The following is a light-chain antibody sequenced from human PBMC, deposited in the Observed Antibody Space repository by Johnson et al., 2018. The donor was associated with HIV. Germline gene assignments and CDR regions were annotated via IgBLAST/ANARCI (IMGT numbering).Light chain of an antibody. J-gene: IGLJ1*01. CDR2: ENN. V-gene: IGLV1-51*02. CDR3: GTWDSSLSAHYV. Sequence: QSVLTQPPSVSAAPGQKVTISCSGSSSNIANNYVSWYQQLPGTAPKLLIYENNKRPPGIPDRFSASKSGTSATLGITGLQTGDEADYYCGTWDSSLSAHYVFGTGTKITVL. CDR1: SSNIANNY.